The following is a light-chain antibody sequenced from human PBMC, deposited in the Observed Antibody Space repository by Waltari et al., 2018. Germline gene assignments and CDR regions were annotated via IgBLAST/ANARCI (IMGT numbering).Light chain of an antibody. V-gene: IGLV2-23*01. J-gene: IGLJ2*01. CDR1: SSDVGGYNL. Sequence: QCALTQPASVSGSPGQSITIPCTGTSSDVGGYNLVPWYQQHPGKAPTLMIYDAPKRPSGVSNRFSGSKSGNTASLTISGLQAEDEADYYCSSYAGNCNLVVFGGGTKLTVL. CDR3: SSYAGNCNLVV. CDR2: DAP.